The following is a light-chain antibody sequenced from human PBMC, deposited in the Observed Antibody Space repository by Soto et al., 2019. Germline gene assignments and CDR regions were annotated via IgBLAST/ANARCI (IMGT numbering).Light chain of an antibody. CDR2: DAS. J-gene: IGKJ1*01. CDR1: QSVRSN. Sequence: EIVMTQSPATLSVSPGEGATLSCRASQSVRSNLAWYQQKPGQAPRLLIYDASRRATGIAARFSGSGSGTEFTLTISSLQSEDFAVYYCQQYNNWPRGTFGQGTKVEIK. CDR3: QQYNNWPRGT. V-gene: IGKV3-15*01.